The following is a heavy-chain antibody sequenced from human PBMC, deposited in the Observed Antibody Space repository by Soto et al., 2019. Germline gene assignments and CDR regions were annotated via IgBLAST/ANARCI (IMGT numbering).Heavy chain of an antibody. CDR1: GYTFTSYD. Sequence: ASVKVSCKASGYTFTSYDINWVRQATGQGLEWMGWMNPNSGNTGYAQKFQGRVTMTRSTSISTAYMELSSLRSEDTAVYYCARAYYYGSGSYYTYYYYMDVWGKGTTVTVSS. CDR2: MNPNSGNT. V-gene: IGHV1-8*01. CDR3: ARAYYYGSGSYYTYYYYMDV. D-gene: IGHD3-10*01. J-gene: IGHJ6*03.